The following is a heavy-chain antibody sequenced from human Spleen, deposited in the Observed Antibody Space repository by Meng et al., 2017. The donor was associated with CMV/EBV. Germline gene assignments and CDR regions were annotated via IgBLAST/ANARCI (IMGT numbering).Heavy chain of an antibody. V-gene: IGHV4-34*02. CDR2: LSHSGST. CDR1: GGSLTDYY. Sequence: QVHLQQWGAGLLRPSETLSLTCSFSGGSLTDYYWSWIRQSPDKGLEWIGELSHSGSTNYVPSLKSRVTISVDTSNNQFSLKLTSVTAADTAVYYCARGRTDFDSWGQGSLVTVSS. D-gene: IGHD1-1*01. J-gene: IGHJ4*02. CDR3: ARGRTDFDS.